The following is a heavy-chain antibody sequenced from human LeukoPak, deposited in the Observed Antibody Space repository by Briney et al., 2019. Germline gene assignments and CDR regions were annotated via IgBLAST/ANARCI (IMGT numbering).Heavy chain of an antibody. CDR1: GYTFTIYA. CDR2: INAGNGKT. V-gene: IGHV1-3*01. Sequence: GASVKVSCKASGYTFTIYAMHWLRHAHGQSLEWMGWINAGNGKTKYSQKFQGRVTITRDTSASTAYMELSSLRSEDTAVYYCARDFRYGDYVRPRYYFDYWGQGTLVTVSS. J-gene: IGHJ4*02. CDR3: ARDFRYGDYVRPRYYFDY. D-gene: IGHD4-17*01.